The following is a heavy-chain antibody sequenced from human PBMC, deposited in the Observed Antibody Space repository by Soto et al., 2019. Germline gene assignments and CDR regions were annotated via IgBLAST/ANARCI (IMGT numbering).Heavy chain of an antibody. V-gene: IGHV3-23*01. Sequence: EVQLLESGGGLVQPGGSLRLSCAASGFTFSSYAMSWVRQAPGKGLEWLSVICGNGGSTYYADTVKGRFTISRYNAKNAPDLQMNSLRAEEKAVYYCAKWGSSYDYGMDVWGQGTTVTVSS. CDR3: AKWGSSYDYGMDV. CDR1: GFTFSSYA. CDR2: ICGNGGST. J-gene: IGHJ6*02. D-gene: IGHD6-6*01.